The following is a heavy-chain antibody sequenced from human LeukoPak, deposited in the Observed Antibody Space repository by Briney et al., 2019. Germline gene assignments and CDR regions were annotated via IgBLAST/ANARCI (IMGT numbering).Heavy chain of an antibody. CDR3: ARASNYYDSSGRGELDY. D-gene: IGHD3-22*01. Sequence: SETLSLTCTVSGGSISSGGYYWSWIRQHPGKGLEWIGYIYYSGSTYYNPSLKSRVTISVDTSKNQFSLKLSSVTAADTAVYYCARASNYYDSSGRGELDYWGQGTLVTVSS. V-gene: IGHV4-31*03. CDR1: GGSISSGGYY. CDR2: IYYSGST. J-gene: IGHJ4*02.